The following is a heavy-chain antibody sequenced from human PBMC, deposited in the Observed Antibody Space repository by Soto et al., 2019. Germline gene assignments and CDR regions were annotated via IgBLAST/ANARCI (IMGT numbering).Heavy chain of an antibody. D-gene: IGHD6-13*01. J-gene: IGHJ1*01. CDR1: GFTFDDYA. CDR3: VKDESINWYSGHFRH. CDR2: INWNSGSI. Sequence: GWSLRLSCAASGFTFDDYAMHWVRQVPGKGLEWVSGINWNSGSIGYADSVKGRFAISRDNAKNSLHLQMNSLRAEDTAFYYCVKDESINWYSGHFRHWGQGTLVTVSS. V-gene: IGHV3-9*01.